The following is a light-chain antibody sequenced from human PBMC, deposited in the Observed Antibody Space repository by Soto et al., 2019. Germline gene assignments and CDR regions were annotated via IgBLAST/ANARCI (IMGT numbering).Light chain of an antibody. V-gene: IGKV3-15*01. CDR2: GAS. J-gene: IGKJ4*01. CDR3: QQYNNWPPLT. Sequence: EIVMTQSPATLSVSPGERATLSCGASQSISNDLAWYQQKPGQAPRLVIYGASTRATGVPARFSGSGSGADFTLTISSLQSEDFAVYYCQQYNNWPPLTFGGGTKVDIK. CDR1: QSISND.